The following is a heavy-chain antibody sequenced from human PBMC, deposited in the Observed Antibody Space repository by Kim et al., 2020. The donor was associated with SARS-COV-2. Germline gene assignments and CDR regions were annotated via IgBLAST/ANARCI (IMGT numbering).Heavy chain of an antibody. CDR1: GGSISSSSYY. CDR2: IYYSGST. Sequence: SETLSLTCTVSGGSISSSSYYWGWIRQPPGKGLEWIGSIYYSGSTYYNPSLKSRVTISVDTSKYQFSLKLSSVTAADTAVYYCARHGATNYAFDIWGQGTMVTVSS. CDR3: ARHGATNYAFDI. J-gene: IGHJ3*02. D-gene: IGHD1-26*01. V-gene: IGHV4-39*01.